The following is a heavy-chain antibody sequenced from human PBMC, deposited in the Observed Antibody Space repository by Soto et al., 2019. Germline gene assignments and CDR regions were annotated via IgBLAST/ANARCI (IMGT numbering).Heavy chain of an antibody. D-gene: IGHD3-9*01. CDR1: GGSFSGYY. CDR2: INHSGST. CDR3: ARGSVLRYFDWLNYYYYYGMDV. V-gene: IGHV4-34*01. Sequence: SETLSLTCAVYGGSFSGYYWSWIRQPPGKGLEWIGEINHSGSTNYNPSLKSRATISVDTSKNQFSLKLSSVTAADTAVYYCARGSVLRYFDWLNYYYYYGMDVWGQGTTVTVSS. J-gene: IGHJ6*02.